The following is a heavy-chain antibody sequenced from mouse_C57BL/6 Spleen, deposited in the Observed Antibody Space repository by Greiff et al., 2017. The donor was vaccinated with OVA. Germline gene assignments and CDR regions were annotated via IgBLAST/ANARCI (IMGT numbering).Heavy chain of an antibody. J-gene: IGHJ2*01. CDR3: ARKGGYGYDGGSYFDY. Sequence: VQLQQSGAELARPGASVKLSCKASGYTFTSYGISWVKQRTGQGLEWIGEIYPRSGNTYYNEKFKGKATLTADKSSSTAYMELRSLTSEDSAVYFCARKGGYGYDGGSYFDYWGQGTTLTVSS. CDR2: IYPRSGNT. V-gene: IGHV1-81*01. D-gene: IGHD2-2*01. CDR1: GYTFTSYG.